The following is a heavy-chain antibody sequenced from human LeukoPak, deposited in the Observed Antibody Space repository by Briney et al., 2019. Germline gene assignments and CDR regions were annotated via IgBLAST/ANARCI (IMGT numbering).Heavy chain of an antibody. CDR1: GGSFSGYY. V-gene: IGHV4-34*01. Sequence: KPSETLSLTCAVYGGSFSGYYWSWIRQPPGKGLEWIGEINHSGSTNYNPSLKSRVTISVDTSKNQSSLKLSSVTAADTAVYYCARGTIVVVPAATYYDFWSGYSWFDPWGQGTLVTVSS. D-gene: IGHD3-3*01. J-gene: IGHJ5*02. CDR2: INHSGST. CDR3: ARGTIVVVPAATYYDFWSGYSWFDP.